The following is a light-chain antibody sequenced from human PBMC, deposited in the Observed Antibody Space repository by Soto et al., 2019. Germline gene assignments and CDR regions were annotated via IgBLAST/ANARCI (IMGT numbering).Light chain of an antibody. CDR2: GAS. CDR1: QSVSNN. V-gene: IGKV3-15*01. CDR3: QQYNNWLSWT. Sequence: EIVLTQSPGTLSLSPGERATLSCRASQSVSNNYLAWYQQKPGQAPRLLIYGASTRATGIPARFSGSGSGTEFTLTISSLQSEDFAVYYCQQYNNWLSWTFGQGTKVDIK. J-gene: IGKJ1*01.